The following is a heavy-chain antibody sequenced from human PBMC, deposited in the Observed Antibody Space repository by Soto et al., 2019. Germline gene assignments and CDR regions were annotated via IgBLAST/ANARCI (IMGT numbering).Heavy chain of an antibody. CDR3: ARHDGGGTTSSYYGMDV. V-gene: IGHV5-10-1*01. CDR2: IDPSDSFA. J-gene: IGHJ6*02. CDR1: GYSFTNYW. Sequence: GESLKISCRGSGYSFTNYWITWVRQMPGKGLEWMGRIDPSDSFATYSPSFQGHVTISAATSTTTAYLQWSSLKASDTAIYFCARHDGGGTTSSYYGMDVWGQGTSVTVS. D-gene: IGHD1-1*01.